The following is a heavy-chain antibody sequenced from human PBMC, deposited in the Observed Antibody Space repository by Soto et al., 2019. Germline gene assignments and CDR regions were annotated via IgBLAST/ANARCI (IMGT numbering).Heavy chain of an antibody. D-gene: IGHD3-10*01. V-gene: IGHV3-23*01. Sequence: EVQLLESGGGLVQPGGSLRLSCAASGFTFSSYAMSWVRQAPGKGLEWVSAISGSGGSTYYADSVKGRFTISRDNSKNTLYLQMNSLRADDTAVYYCAKSLTMVRRPTNWFDPWGQGTLVTVSS. CDR2: ISGSGGST. CDR3: AKSLTMVRRPTNWFDP. J-gene: IGHJ5*02. CDR1: GFTFSSYA.